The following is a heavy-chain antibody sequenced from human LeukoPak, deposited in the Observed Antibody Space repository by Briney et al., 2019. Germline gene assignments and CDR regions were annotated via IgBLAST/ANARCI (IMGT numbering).Heavy chain of an antibody. Sequence: ASVKVSCKASGYTFTGYYMHWVRQAPGQGLEWMGWINPNSGGTNYAQKFQGWVTMTRDTSISTAYLQWSSLKASDTAMYYCARHIFSSSYFDYWGQGTLVTVSS. V-gene: IGHV1-2*04. J-gene: IGHJ4*02. CDR3: ARHIFSSSYFDY. CDR2: INPNSGGT. CDR1: GYTFTGYY. D-gene: IGHD6-6*01.